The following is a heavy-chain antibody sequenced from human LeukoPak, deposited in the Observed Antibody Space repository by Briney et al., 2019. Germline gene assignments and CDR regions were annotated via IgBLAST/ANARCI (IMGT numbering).Heavy chain of an antibody. CDR3: ARDRSHGDAFDI. CDR1: GYTFSSSG. V-gene: IGHV1-18*01. CDR2: ISAYNGNT. J-gene: IGHJ3*02. Sequence: VASVKVSCKASGYTFSSSGISWVRQAPGQGLEWVGWISAYNGNTDYAQKFQGRATMTTDRPTSTGYMELRSLRSDDTAVYYCARDRSHGDAFDIWGQGTMVIVSS.